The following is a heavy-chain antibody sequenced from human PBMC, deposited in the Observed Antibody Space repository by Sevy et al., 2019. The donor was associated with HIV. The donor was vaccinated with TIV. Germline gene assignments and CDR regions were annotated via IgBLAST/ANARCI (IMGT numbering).Heavy chain of an antibody. D-gene: IGHD1-7*01. CDR2: IKQDAGQK. J-gene: IGHJ4*02. V-gene: IGHV3-7*01. CDR3: ARDDGNYYFHY. Sequence: GECRKISCAASGFTFSKYWMGWVRQAPGKGLEWVANIKQDAGQKYYVDSVKGRFTISRDNAKNSLYLQMNSLRAEDTAVYFCARDDGNYYFHYWGQGTLVTVSS. CDR1: GFTFSKYW.